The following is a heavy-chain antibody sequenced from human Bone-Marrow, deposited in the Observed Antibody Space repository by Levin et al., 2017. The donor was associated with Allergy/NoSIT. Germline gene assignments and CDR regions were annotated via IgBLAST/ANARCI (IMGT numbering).Heavy chain of an antibody. J-gene: IGHJ4*02. CDR2: ISSTGSTI. Sequence: GGSLRLSCAVSGFTFSDYYMSWIRQAPGKGLEWISYISSTGSTIYYADSVKGRFTISRDNTKNSLYLQTNSLRAEDTSAYFCARGGYCSGGVCYDLGRLGYWGQGTLVTVSA. CDR1: GFTFSDYY. D-gene: IGHD2-8*02. V-gene: IGHV3-11*01. CDR3: ARGGYCSGGVCYDLGRLGY.